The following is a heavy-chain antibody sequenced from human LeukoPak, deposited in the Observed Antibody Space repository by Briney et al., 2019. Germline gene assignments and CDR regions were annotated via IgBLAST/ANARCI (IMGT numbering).Heavy chain of an antibody. V-gene: IGHV3-9*03. CDR2: INWNSGSI. J-gene: IGHJ4*02. CDR1: GFTFDDYA. D-gene: IGHD5-24*01. Sequence: PGRSLRLSCAASGFTFDDYAMHWVRQALGKGLEWVSGINWNSGSIGYADSVKGRFTISRDNAKDSLYLQMNSLRAEDMALYYCVKATNDGPGSYYFDYWGQGTLVTVSS. CDR3: VKATNDGPGSYYFDY.